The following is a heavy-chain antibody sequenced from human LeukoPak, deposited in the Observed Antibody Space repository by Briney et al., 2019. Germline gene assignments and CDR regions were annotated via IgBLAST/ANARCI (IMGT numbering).Heavy chain of an antibody. CDR2: ISPGDYTA. CDR3: AKGLAAAGGSLDY. CDR1: GITFSSSS. D-gene: IGHD6-13*01. Sequence: PGGSLRLSCLASGITFSSSSMSWVRQAPGKGLEWVSAISPGDYTAYYADSVKGRFTVSRDNSKNTLYLQMNSLRAEDTAVYYCAKGLAAAGGSLDYWGQGTLVTVSS. V-gene: IGHV3-23*01. J-gene: IGHJ4*02.